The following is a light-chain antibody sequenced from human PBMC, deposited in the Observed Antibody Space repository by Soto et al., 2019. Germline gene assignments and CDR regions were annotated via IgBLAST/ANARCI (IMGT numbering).Light chain of an antibody. V-gene: IGKV1-5*03. J-gene: IGKJ2*03. CDR1: QTIFSW. CDR2: KAS. Sequence: FPMTQSPSTLSASVGDRVNITCRASQTIFSWLAWYQQKPGKAPKLLIYKASSLESGVPSSYSGSGSGTEFTLTISGLQPDDFATYFCQQYNSYPYSFGQGTKLEIK. CDR3: QQYNSYPYS.